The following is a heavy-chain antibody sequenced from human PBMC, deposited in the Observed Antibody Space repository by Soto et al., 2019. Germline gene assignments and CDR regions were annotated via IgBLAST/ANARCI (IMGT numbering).Heavy chain of an antibody. CDR1: GGSMRSSSYY. CDR3: ARLSSQTGYYLYYHFYMDV. Sequence: QVQLQESGPGPVKPSETLSLTCTVFGGSMRSSSYYWGWIRQPPGKGLEWTGSIYYSGTTYYKSSIKIRDTISIDPSKNQFYLGLTSVTATDTAVYYCARLSSQTGYYLYYHFYMDVWGKGTTVTVSS. J-gene: IGHJ6*03. D-gene: IGHD3-9*01. CDR2: IYYSGTT. V-gene: IGHV4-39*01.